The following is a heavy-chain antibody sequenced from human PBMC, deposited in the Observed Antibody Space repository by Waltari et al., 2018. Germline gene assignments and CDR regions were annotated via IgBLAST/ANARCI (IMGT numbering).Heavy chain of an antibody. CDR1: GFTFSSYG. Sequence: QVQLVESGGGVVQPGRSLRLSCAASGFTFSSYGMHWVRQAPGKGLGGVAVILYDGSNKYYADSVKGRFTISRDNSKNTLYLQMNSLRAEDTAVYYCAREDIVVVPAATVPPGDYWGQGTLVTVSS. D-gene: IGHD2-2*01. J-gene: IGHJ4*02. CDR2: ILYDGSNK. V-gene: IGHV3-33*01. CDR3: AREDIVVVPAATVPPGDY.